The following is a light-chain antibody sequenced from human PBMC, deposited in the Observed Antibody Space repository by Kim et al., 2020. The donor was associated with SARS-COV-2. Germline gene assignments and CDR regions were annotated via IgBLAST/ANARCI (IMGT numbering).Light chain of an antibody. V-gene: IGKV1D-13*01. CDR1: QDIASA. Sequence: GDRVTTTCRASQDIASALAWYQQKPGKSPNLLIHDASSLESGVPSRFSGSGSGTHFTLTISSLQPEDFATYYCQQFDDYPALSFGGGTKLEIK. J-gene: IGKJ4*01. CDR2: DAS. CDR3: QQFDDYPALS.